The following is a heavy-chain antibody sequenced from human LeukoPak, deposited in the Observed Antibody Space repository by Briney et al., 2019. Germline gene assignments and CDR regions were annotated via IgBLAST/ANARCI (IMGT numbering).Heavy chain of an antibody. Sequence: GGSLRLSCASSGFTFDDYAMHWLRQAPGKVLEWVSLISGDGGSTYYADSVKGRFTISRDNSKNSLYLQMNSLRTEDTALYYCAKDIGYISFLSRYYGMDVWGQGTTVTVSS. CDR3: AKDIGYISFLSRYYGMDV. CDR1: GFTFDDYA. V-gene: IGHV3-43*02. D-gene: IGHD6-13*01. J-gene: IGHJ6*02. CDR2: ISGDGGST.